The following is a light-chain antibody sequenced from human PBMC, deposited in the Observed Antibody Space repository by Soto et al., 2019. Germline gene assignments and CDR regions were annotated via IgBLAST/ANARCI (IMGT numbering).Light chain of an antibody. J-gene: IGLJ1*01. Sequence: QSALTQPPSASGSPGQSVTISCTGTSSDVGAYDYVSWYQQHPGKAPKLMIYEINKRPPGVPDRFSGSKSGNAASLTVSGLQAEDEADYYCSSFAGSNNFPDVFGTGTKVTVL. CDR2: EIN. V-gene: IGLV2-8*01. CDR1: SSDVGAYDY. CDR3: SSFAGSNNFPDV.